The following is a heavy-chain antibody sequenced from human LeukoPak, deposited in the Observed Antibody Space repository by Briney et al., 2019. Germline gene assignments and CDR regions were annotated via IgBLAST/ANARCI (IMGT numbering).Heavy chain of an antibody. J-gene: IGHJ4*02. V-gene: IGHV1-69*01. D-gene: IGHD3-10*01. Sequence: GSSVKVSCKASGGTFSSYGISWVRQAPGQGLEWMGGIIPIFGTANYAQKFQGRVTTTADESTSTAYMELSSLRSEDTAVYYYARTIDYYGSGSYYKLGYWGQGTLVTVSS. CDR1: GGTFSSYG. CDR3: ARTIDYYGSGSYYKLGY. CDR2: IIPIFGTA.